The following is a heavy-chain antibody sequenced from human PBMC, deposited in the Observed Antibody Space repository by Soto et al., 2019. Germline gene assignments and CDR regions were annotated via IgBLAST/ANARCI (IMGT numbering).Heavy chain of an antibody. CDR2: IWYDGSNK. V-gene: IGHV3-33*01. J-gene: IGHJ5*02. CDR3: ARESGALTVTRYNWFDP. CDR1: GFTFSSYG. Sequence: GGSLRLSCAASGFTFSSYGMHWVRQAPGKGLEWVAVIWYDGSNKYYADSVKGRFTISRDNSKNTLYLQMNSLRAEDTAVYYYARESGALTVTRYNWFDPWGQGTLVTVSS. D-gene: IGHD4-4*01.